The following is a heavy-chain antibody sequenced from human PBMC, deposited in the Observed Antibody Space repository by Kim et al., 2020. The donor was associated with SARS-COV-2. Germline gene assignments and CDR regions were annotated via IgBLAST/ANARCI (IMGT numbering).Heavy chain of an antibody. V-gene: IGHV3-30*02. J-gene: IGHJ6*02. Sequence: SVKGRFTISRDNSKNTLYLQMNSLRAEDTAVYYCAKSWTIVVSYYYGMDVWGQGTTVTVSS. D-gene: IGHD2-2*01. CDR3: AKSWTIVVSYYYGMDV.